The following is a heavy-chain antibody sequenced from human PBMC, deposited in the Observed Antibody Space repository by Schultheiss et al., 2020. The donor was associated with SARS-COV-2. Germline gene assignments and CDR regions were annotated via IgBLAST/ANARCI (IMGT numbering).Heavy chain of an antibody. V-gene: IGHV3-73*01. Sequence: GGSLRLSCAASGFTFSGSAMHWVRQASGKGLEWVGRIRSKANSYATAYAASVKGRFTISRDDSKNTAYLQMNSLKTEDTAVYYCARECSSWYDAFDIWGQGTMVTVSS. CDR2: IRSKANSYAT. J-gene: IGHJ3*02. D-gene: IGHD6-13*01. CDR3: ARECSSWYDAFDI. CDR1: GFTFSGSA.